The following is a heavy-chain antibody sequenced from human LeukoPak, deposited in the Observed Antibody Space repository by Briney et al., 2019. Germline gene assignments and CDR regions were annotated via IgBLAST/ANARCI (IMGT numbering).Heavy chain of an antibody. V-gene: IGHV4-59*10. CDR3: ARPRPGLGAFDI. CDR2: IYTSGST. D-gene: IGHD5/OR15-5a*01. Sequence: SETLSLTCAVYGGSFSGYYWSWIRQPAGKGLEWIGRIYTSGSTNYNPSLKSRVTMSVDTSKNQFSLKLSSVTAADTAVYYCARPRPGLGAFDIWGQGTMVTVSS. J-gene: IGHJ3*02. CDR1: GGSFSGYY.